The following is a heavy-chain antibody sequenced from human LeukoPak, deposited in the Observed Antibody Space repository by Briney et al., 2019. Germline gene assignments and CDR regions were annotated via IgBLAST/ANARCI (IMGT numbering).Heavy chain of an antibody. CDR2: INHSGST. Sequence: SETLSLTCTVSGGSISSSSYYWSWIRQPPGKGLEWIGEINHSGSTNYNPSLKSRVTISVDTSKNQFSLKLSSVTAADTAVYYCARVGGPAVAGTFGRGRDYYFDYWGQGTLVTVSS. J-gene: IGHJ4*02. CDR1: GGSISSSSYY. D-gene: IGHD6-19*01. CDR3: ARVGGPAVAGTFGRGRDYYFDY. V-gene: IGHV4-39*07.